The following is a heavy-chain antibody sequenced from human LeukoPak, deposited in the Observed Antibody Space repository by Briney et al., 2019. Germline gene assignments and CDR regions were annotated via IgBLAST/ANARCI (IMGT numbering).Heavy chain of an antibody. CDR3: ARATTAFDM. CDR1: GFTFSDYY. V-gene: IGHV3-11*05. CDR2: ISKSSSST. D-gene: IGHD1-26*01. Sequence: GGSLRLSCAASGFTFSDYYMSWIRQAPGKGLEWVSYISKSSSSTNYADSVKGRFSISRDNAKNSLYLQMNSLRAEDTAVYYCARATTAFDMWGQGTTVTVSS. J-gene: IGHJ3*02.